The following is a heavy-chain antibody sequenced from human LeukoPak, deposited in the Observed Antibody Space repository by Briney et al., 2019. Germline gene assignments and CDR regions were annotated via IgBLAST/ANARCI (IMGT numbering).Heavy chain of an antibody. CDR2: ISAYNGNT. V-gene: IGHV1-18*01. D-gene: IGHD1-26*01. CDR1: GYTFTSYG. J-gene: IGHJ6*03. CDR3: ARVLWDMIVGATSDYYYMDV. Sequence: ASVKVSCKASGYTFTSYGISWVRQAPGQGLEWMGWISAYNGNTNYAQKLQGRVTMTTDTSTSTAYMELRSLRSDDTAVYYCARVLWDMIVGATSDYYYMDVWGKGTTVTVSS.